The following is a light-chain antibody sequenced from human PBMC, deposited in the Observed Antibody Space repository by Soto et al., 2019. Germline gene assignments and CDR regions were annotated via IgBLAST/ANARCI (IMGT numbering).Light chain of an antibody. CDR2: EVS. CDR1: SSDVGGYNY. CDR3: QSYDSSLSGPWV. Sequence: QSALTQPASVSGSPGQSITISCTGTSSDVGGYNYVSWYQQHPGKAPKLMIYEVSNRPSGVSDRFSGSKSGNTASLTISGLQAEDEADYYCQSYDSSLSGPWVFGGGTKLTVL. V-gene: IGLV2-14*01. J-gene: IGLJ3*02.